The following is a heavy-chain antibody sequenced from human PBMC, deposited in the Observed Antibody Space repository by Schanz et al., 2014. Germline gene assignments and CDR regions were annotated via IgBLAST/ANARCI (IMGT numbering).Heavy chain of an antibody. J-gene: IGHJ4*02. CDR3: AKDIADTSGKDDY. D-gene: IGHD3-22*01. Sequence: EVQLVESGGGLVQPGGSLRLSCAASGFTFSSYSMNWVRQAPGKGLLWVSSISVTGGDDTYYADSVKGRFTISRDNSKNTLFLQMNSLRVEESAIYYCAKDIADTSGKDDYWGQGTLVTVSS. V-gene: IGHV3-23*04. CDR2: ISVTGGDDT. CDR1: GFTFSSYS.